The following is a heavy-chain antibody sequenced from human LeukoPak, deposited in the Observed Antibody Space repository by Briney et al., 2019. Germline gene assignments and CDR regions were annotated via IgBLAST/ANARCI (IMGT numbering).Heavy chain of an antibody. V-gene: IGHV3-20*04. Sequence: PGGSLRLSCAASGFTFDDYGMSWVRQAPGEGLEWVSGINWNGGSTGYADSVKGRFTISRDNAKNSLFLQMNSLRAEDTAVYYCTRVRCSGGTCYSSDYWGQGTLVTVSS. J-gene: IGHJ4*02. D-gene: IGHD2-15*01. CDR3: TRVRCSGGTCYSSDY. CDR2: INWNGGST. CDR1: GFTFDDYG.